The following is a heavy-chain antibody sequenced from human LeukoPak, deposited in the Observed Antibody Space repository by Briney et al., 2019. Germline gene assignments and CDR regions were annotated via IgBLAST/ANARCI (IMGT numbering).Heavy chain of an antibody. V-gene: IGHV4-38-2*01. CDR3: ARIAMFYYESSGYYSDY. J-gene: IGHJ4*02. D-gene: IGHD3-22*01. CDR2: IYHRGTT. CDR1: GYSISSGYY. Sequence: SETLSLTCAVSGYSISSGYYWGWIRQPPGKGLEWIGSIYHRGTTYCNPSLKRRVTISVDTSKNQFSLKLSSVTAADTAVYYCARIAMFYYESSGYYSDYWGQGTLVTVSS.